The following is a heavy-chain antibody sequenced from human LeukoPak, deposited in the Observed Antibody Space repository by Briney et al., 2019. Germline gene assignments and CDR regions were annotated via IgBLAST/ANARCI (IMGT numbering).Heavy chain of an antibody. CDR2: ILPIVNTA. CDR3: ARQYYYDSSGYCDY. V-gene: IGHV1-69*06. CDR1: GGSFISYA. Sequence: SVKVSCKASGGSFISYAISWVRQAPGQGLEWMGGILPIVNTADYAQKFQGRVTITADKSTSTAYMELSSLRSEDTAVYYCARQYYYDSSGYCDYWGQGTLVTVSS. J-gene: IGHJ4*02. D-gene: IGHD3-22*01.